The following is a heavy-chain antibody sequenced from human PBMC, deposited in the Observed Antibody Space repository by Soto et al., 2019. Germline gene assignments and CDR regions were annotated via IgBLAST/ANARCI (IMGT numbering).Heavy chain of an antibody. D-gene: IGHD2-15*01. Sequence: EVQLLESGGGLVQPGGSLRLSCAASGFTFSSYAMSWVRQAPGKGLEWVSAISGSSSYIYYADSVKGRFTISRDNAKNSLYLQMNSLRAEDTAVYYCARDRKDIVVVVAATGYDAFDIWGQGTMVTVSS. V-gene: IGHV3-21*01. J-gene: IGHJ3*02. CDR3: ARDRKDIVVVVAATGYDAFDI. CDR1: GFTFSSYA. CDR2: ISGSSSYI.